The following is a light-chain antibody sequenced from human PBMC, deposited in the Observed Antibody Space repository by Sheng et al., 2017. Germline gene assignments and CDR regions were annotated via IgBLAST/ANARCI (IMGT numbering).Light chain of an antibody. CDR2: KAS. Sequence: EIQMTQSPSTLSASVGDRVIITCRPSQGIDGSLAWYQLRPGKAPKLLIYKASNLQRGVPPRFIGSGSGSQFTLIITSLQPDDFATYYCQQYESYPLTFGQGTKLEI. CDR1: QGIDGS. J-gene: IGKJ2*01. CDR3: QQYESYPLT. V-gene: IGKV1-5*03.